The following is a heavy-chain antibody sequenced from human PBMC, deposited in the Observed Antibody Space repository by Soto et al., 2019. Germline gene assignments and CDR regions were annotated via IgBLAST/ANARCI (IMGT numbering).Heavy chain of an antibody. V-gene: IGHV1-2*02. CDR2: INPNSGGT. CDR1: GYTFTGYY. J-gene: IGHJ6*02. D-gene: IGHD1-7*01. Sequence: ASVKVSCKASGYTFTGYYMHWVLQAPGQGLEWMGWINPNSGGTNYAQKFQGRVTMTRDTSISTAYMELSRLRSDDTAVYYCARDRRGGTLSYYYYGMDVWGQGTTVTVSS. CDR3: ARDRRGGTLSYYYYGMDV.